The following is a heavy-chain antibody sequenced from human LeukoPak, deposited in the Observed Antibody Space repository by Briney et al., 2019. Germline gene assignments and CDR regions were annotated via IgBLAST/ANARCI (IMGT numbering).Heavy chain of an antibody. V-gene: IGHV5-51*01. CDR1: GYSFTSYW. Sequence: GESLKISCKGSGYSFTSYWIGWVRQMPGKGLEWMGIIYPGDSDTRYSPSFQGQVTISADKSISTAYLQWSSLKASDTAMYYCAILFGVPRNSGSYPGTFLDYWGQGTLVTVSS. D-gene: IGHD1-26*01. CDR2: IYPGDSDT. CDR3: AILFGVPRNSGSYPGTFLDY. J-gene: IGHJ4*02.